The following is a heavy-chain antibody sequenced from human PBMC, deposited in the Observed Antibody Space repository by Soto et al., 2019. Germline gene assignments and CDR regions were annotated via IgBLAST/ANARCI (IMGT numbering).Heavy chain of an antibody. Sequence: SETLSLTCAVYGGSFSGYYWSWIRQPPGKGLEWIGEINHSGSTNYNPSLKSRVTISVDTSKNQFSLKLSSVTAADTAVYYCAREGHSSSFWGQGTLVTVSS. V-gene: IGHV4-34*01. CDR3: AREGHSSSF. CDR2: INHSGST. J-gene: IGHJ4*02. D-gene: IGHD6-6*01. CDR1: GGSFSGYY.